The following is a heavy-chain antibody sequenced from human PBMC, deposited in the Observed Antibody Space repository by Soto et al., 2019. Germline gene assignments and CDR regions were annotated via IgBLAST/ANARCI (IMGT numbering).Heavy chain of an antibody. V-gene: IGHV1-2*02. J-gene: IGHJ2*01. CDR1: LFTFTIKC. D-gene: IGHD3-3*01. CDR3: AREIRSGYYKYWYFDL. CDR2: INTDSGGT. Sequence: AAVNVPSTSCLFTFTIKCIMCVRQAPCQGLEWMGWINTDSGGTKYAQKFEGRVTMSRDTSINTAYMELSNLISDDTAVYYCAREIRSGYYKYWYFDLWGRGTLVTVSS.